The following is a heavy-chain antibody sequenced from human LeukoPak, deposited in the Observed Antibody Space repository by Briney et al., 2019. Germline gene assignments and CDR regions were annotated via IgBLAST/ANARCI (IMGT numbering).Heavy chain of an antibody. CDR1: GFTFSAYG. V-gene: IGHV3-7*01. Sequence: GGSLRLSCAASGFTFSAYGMHWVRQAPGKGLEWVANIKQDGSEKYYVDSVKGRFTISRDNAKNSLYLQMNSLRAEDTAVYYCARITMVRGVISYYYYMDVWGKGTTVTVSS. J-gene: IGHJ6*03. D-gene: IGHD3-10*01. CDR2: IKQDGSEK. CDR3: ARITMVRGVISYYYYMDV.